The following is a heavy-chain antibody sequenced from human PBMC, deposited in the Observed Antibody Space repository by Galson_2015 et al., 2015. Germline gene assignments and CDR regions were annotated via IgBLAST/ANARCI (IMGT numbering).Heavy chain of an antibody. CDR2: INTNTGNP. Sequence: SVKVSCKASGYTFSSYAMIWVRQAPGQGLEWMGWINTNTGNPTYAQGFTGRFVFSWDTSVSTAYLQISSLKTEDTAVYYCARGGWLRGFYCMDACDKVATLTVSS. J-gene: IGHJ6*03. D-gene: IGHD5-12*01. V-gene: IGHV7-4-1*02. CDR1: GYTFSSYA. CDR3: ARGGWLRGFYCMDA.